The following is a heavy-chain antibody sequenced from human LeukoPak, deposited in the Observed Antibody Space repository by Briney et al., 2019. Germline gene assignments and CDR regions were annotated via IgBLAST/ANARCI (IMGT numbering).Heavy chain of an antibody. V-gene: IGHV3-7*01. CDR1: GFTFRNFW. Sequence: GSLRLSCAASGFTFRNFWMTWVRQAPGKGLEWVANIKQDGSEKHYVDSVKGRFTISRDSAKNSLYLQMNSLRAEDTAVYYCARGVPYDSWSGPHYSDYWGQGTLVTVSS. D-gene: IGHD3-3*01. CDR2: IKQDGSEK. CDR3: ARGVPYDSWSGPHYSDY. J-gene: IGHJ4*02.